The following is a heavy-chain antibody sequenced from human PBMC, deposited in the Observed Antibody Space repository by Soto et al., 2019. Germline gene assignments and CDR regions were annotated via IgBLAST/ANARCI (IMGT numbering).Heavy chain of an antibody. J-gene: IGHJ5*02. D-gene: IGHD5-12*01. Sequence: SSETLSLTCTVSGGSISSGDYYWSWIRRPPGKGLEWIGYIYYSGSTYYNPSLKSRVTISVDTSKNQFSLKLSSVTAADTAVYYCARGEMATIGDWFDPWGQGTLVTVSS. CDR3: ARGEMATIGDWFDP. CDR2: IYYSGST. CDR1: GGSISSGDYY. V-gene: IGHV4-30-4*01.